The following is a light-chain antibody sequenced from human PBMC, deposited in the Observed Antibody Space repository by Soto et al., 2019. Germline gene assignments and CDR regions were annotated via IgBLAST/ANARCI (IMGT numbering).Light chain of an antibody. CDR2: SAS. V-gene: IGKV3-15*01. Sequence: DIVMTQSPLTLSVSPGESATLSCRASERVSTNLAWYQQTPGQAPRLFIYSASRRPTDIPVRFSGSGSGAEFTLTISSLQSEDFAIYYCQQYNNLPPTFGQGTKVEVK. CDR1: ERVSTN. CDR3: QQYNNLPPT. J-gene: IGKJ1*01.